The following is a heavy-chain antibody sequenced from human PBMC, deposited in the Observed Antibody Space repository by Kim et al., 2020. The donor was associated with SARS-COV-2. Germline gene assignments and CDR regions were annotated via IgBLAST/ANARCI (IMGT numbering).Heavy chain of an antibody. CDR1: GFTFSSYA. CDR2: ISGSGGST. D-gene: IGHD6-19*01. V-gene: IGHV3-23*01. Sequence: GGSLRLSCAASGFTFSSYAMSWVRQAPGKGLEWVSAISGSGGSTYYADSVKGRFTISRDNSKNTLYLQMNSLRAEDTAVYYCAKDNKGIAVALWGFDPWGQGTLVTVSA. J-gene: IGHJ5*02. CDR3: AKDNKGIAVALWGFDP.